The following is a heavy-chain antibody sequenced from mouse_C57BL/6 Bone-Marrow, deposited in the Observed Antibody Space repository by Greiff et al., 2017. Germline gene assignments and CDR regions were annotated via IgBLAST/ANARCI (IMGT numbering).Heavy chain of an antibody. CDR3: AIYIHYGSSYYFDY. CDR2: IRNKANGYTT. CDR1: GFTFTDYY. Sequence: DVMLVESGGGLVQPGGSLSLSCAASGFTFTDYYMSWVRQPPGKALEWLGFIRNKANGYTTEYSASGKGRFTISRDNSQSILYLQMNALRAEDSATYYGAIYIHYGSSYYFDYGGQGTTLTVSS. V-gene: IGHV7-3*01. D-gene: IGHD1-1*01. J-gene: IGHJ2*01.